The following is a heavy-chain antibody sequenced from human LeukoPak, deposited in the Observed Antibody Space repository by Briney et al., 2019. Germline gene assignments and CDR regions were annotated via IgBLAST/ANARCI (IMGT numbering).Heavy chain of an antibody. D-gene: IGHD1-26*01. CDR3: AGGSYYGWFDP. CDR1: GYSISSGYY. V-gene: IGHV4-38-2*02. CDR2: IYHSGST. Sequence: PSETLSLTCTVSGYSISSGYYWGWIRQPPGKGLEWIGSIYHSGSTYYNPSLKSRVTISVDTSKNQFSLKLSSVTAADTAVYYCAGGSYYGWFDPWGQGTLVTVSS. J-gene: IGHJ5*02.